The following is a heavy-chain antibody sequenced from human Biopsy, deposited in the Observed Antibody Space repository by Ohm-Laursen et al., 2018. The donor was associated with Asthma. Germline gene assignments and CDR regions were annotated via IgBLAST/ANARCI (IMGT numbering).Heavy chain of an antibody. CDR1: GFTFMTYG. CDR3: ARGDSSNWSHYFFDY. J-gene: IGHJ4*02. CDR2: IYSGGTS. V-gene: IGHV3-NL1*01. D-gene: IGHD3-22*01. Sequence: GSLRLSCTASGFTFMTYGMHWVRQVPGKGLEWVSVIYSGGTSHTADSVRGRFTISRDYSKNTLYLQMHSLRAEDTAVYYCARGDSSNWSHYFFDYWGPGTLVTVSS.